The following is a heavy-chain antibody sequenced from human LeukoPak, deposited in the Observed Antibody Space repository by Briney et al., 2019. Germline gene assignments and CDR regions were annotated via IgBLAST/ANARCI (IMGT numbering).Heavy chain of an antibody. V-gene: IGHV3-15*07. CDR2: IETKAHGGTT. D-gene: IGHD5/OR15-5a*01. J-gene: IGHJ4*02. Sequence: GGSLTLSCAASTYMFSDAWMNWVRQAAGKGREWVGRIETKAHGGTTNYAAPVKGRCTISRDDSKNTLYLQMNSLKTEDTATYYCTTDPFYDSAGFAFWGQGTLVTVS. CDR3: TTDPFYDSAGFAF. CDR1: TYMFSDAW.